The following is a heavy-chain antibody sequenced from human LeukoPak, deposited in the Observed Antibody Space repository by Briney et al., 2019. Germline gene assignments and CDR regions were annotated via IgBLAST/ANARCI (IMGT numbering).Heavy chain of an antibody. V-gene: IGHV1-2*02. CDR3: ARNMVRGVIPPGTY. CDR2: INPNSGDT. Sequence: ASVKVSCKASGYTFTGYYMHWVRQAPGQGLEWMGWINPNSGDTNYAQKFQGRVTMTRDTSISTVYMELSGLRSDDTAVYYCARNMVRGVIPPGTYWGQGTLVTVSS. CDR1: GYTFTGYY. D-gene: IGHD3-10*01. J-gene: IGHJ4*02.